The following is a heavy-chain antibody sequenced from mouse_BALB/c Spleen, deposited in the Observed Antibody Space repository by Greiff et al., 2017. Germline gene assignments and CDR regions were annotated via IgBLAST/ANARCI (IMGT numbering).Heavy chain of an antibody. CDR1: GYTFTDYY. J-gene: IGHJ3*01. V-gene: IGHV1-77*01. Sequence: QVQLKESGAELARPGASVKLSCKASGYTFTDYYINWVKQRTGQGLEWIGEVYPGSGNTYYNEKFKGKATLTADKSSSTAYMQLSSLTSEDSAVYFCARSGYRYEEAWFAYWGQGTLVTVSA. CDR3: ARSGYRYEEAWFAY. CDR2: VYPGSGNT. D-gene: IGHD2-14*01.